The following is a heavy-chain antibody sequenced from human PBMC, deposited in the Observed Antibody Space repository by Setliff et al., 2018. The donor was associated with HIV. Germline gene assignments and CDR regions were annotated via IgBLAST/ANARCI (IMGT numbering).Heavy chain of an antibody. CDR2: IYPGDSDT. D-gene: IGHD3-9*01. Sequence: PGESLKISCKGSGYSFTTYWIGWVRQMPGKGLEWMGVIYPGDSDTRYSPSFQGQVTISADKSISTAYLQWSSLKASDTAMYYCARQRDYEILTGRNDAFDIWGQGTMVT. V-gene: IGHV5-51*01. CDR1: GYSFTTYW. CDR3: ARQRDYEILTGRNDAFDI. J-gene: IGHJ3*02.